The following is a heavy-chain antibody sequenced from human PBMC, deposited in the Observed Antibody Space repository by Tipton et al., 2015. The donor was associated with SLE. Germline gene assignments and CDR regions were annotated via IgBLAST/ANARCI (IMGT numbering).Heavy chain of an antibody. CDR2: IYYSGST. CDR1: GGSISSSSYY. D-gene: IGHD5-18*01. J-gene: IGHJ4*02. V-gene: IGHV4-39*07. CDR3: ARSTSGYSYVGY. Sequence: TLSLTCTVSGGSISSSSYYWGWIRQPPGQGLEWIGSIYYSGSTHYNPSLKSRVTISVDTSKNQFSLKLSSVTAADTAVYYCARSTSGYSYVGYWGQGTLVTVSS.